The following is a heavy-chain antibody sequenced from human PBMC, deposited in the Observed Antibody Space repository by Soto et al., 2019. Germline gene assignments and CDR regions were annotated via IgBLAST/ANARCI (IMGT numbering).Heavy chain of an antibody. J-gene: IGHJ4*02. CDR3: ARGWGQGRVRGVRGY. Sequence: QVQLQESGPGLVKPSETLSLTCTVSGGSISSYYWSWIRQPPGKGLEWIGYIYYSGSTNYNPSLMSRVTISVDTSKNQFALKLSSVTAADTAVYYCARGWGQGRVRGVRGYWGQGTLVTVSS. CDR2: IYYSGST. D-gene: IGHD3-10*01. CDR1: GGSISSYY. V-gene: IGHV4-59*01.